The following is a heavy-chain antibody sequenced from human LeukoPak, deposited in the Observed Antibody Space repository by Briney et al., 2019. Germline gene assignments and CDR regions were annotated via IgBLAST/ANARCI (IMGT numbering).Heavy chain of an antibody. J-gene: IGHJ4*02. CDR3: ARGVWNDEGLDS. V-gene: IGHV3-21*01. Sequence: GGSLRLSCAASGFTFNTYSMNWVRQGPGKGLEWVSSISTSSSYIYYADSVKGRFTISRDNAKNSVYLQMNSLRAEDTAVYYCARGVWNDEGLDSWGQGTLVIVSS. CDR1: GFTFNTYS. D-gene: IGHD1-1*01. CDR2: ISTSSSYI.